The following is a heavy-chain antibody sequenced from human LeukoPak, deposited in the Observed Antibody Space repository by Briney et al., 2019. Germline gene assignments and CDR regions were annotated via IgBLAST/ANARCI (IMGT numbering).Heavy chain of an antibody. Sequence: GGSLRLSCAASGFTFDTHHMSWVRQAPVKGLEWLSDITGSGGSTHYSDSVTGRFTISRDNSKNTLYLQMDSLRVEDTAVYYCARDQALQLVGDSWGQGTLVTVSS. J-gene: IGHJ4*02. CDR1: GFTFDTHH. CDR2: ITGSGGST. CDR3: ARDQALQLVGDS. V-gene: IGHV3-23*01. D-gene: IGHD6-13*01.